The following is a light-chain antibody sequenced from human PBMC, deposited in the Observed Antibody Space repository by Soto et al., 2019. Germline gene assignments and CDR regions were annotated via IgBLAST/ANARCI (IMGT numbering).Light chain of an antibody. V-gene: IGKV3-20*01. CDR1: QHVTTTY. Sequence: IVLPQSPATLSLSPGERATLSCTASQHVTTTYIAWSQQKFGQAPRLLIYGSSTSATGTPDRLTGGRFGTDLNLTISRVGPEQVAVYYCQQYDRAFTLGGVNKV. CDR3: QQYDRAFT. CDR2: GSS. J-gene: IGKJ4*01.